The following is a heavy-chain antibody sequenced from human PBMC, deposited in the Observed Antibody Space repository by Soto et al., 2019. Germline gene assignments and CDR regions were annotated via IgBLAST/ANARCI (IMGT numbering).Heavy chain of an antibody. CDR2: ITPFNGNT. D-gene: IGHD6-19*01. V-gene: IGHV1-45*02. Sequence: QMQLVQSGAEVKKTGSSVKVSCKASGYTFTYRYLHWVRQAPGQALEWMGWITPFNGNTNNEQKFQDRVTITRDRSMSTAYMELSSLRSEDTAMYDCVSSSGCYGGGYFDYWGQGTLVTVSS. J-gene: IGHJ4*02. CDR3: VSSSGCYGGGYFDY. CDR1: GYTFTYRY.